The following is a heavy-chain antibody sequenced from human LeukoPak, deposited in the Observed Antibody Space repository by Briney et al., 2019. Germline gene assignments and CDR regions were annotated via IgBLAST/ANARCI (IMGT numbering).Heavy chain of an antibody. V-gene: IGHV4-31*02. Sequence: LRLSCAASGFTFRSYEMNWIRQHPGKGLEWIGYIYYSGSTYYNPSLKSRLTISVDTSKNQFSLKLSSVTAADTAVYYCARERKSAGTGDAFDIWGQGTMVTVSS. CDR3: ARERKSAGTGDAFDI. J-gene: IGHJ3*02. CDR1: GFTFRSYE. CDR2: IYYSGST. D-gene: IGHD6-13*01.